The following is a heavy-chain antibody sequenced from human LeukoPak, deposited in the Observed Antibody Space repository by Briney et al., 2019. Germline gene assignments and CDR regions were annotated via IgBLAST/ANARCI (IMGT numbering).Heavy chain of an antibody. CDR2: ISAYNGNT. J-gene: IGHJ4*02. D-gene: IGHD4-17*01. CDR3: ARDYLDDYGDYAFDY. Sequence: ASVKVSCKASGYTFTSYGISWVRQAPGQGLEWMGWISAYNGNTNYAQKLQGRVTMTTDTSTSTAYMELRSLRSDDTAVYYCARDYLDDYGDYAFDYWGQGTLVTVSS. V-gene: IGHV1-18*01. CDR1: GYTFTSYG.